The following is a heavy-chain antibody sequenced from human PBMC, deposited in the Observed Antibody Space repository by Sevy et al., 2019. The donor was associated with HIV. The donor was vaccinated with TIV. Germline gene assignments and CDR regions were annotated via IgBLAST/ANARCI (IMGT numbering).Heavy chain of an antibody. D-gene: IGHD3-16*01. CDR3: ARHPLGNWFDL. J-gene: IGHJ5*02. Sequence: SETLSLTCNVSGGSISSSRHYWGWIRQSPGKRQEWIGSRFYSGGAYYNPSLQSRVTMSVDTTKNQFSLNVKSVTAADTAVYYCARHPLGNWFDLWGQGILVTVSS. V-gene: IGHV4-39*01. CDR2: RFYSGGA. CDR1: GGSISSSRHY.